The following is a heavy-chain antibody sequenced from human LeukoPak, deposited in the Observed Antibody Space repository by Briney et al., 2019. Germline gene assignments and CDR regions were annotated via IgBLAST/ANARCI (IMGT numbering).Heavy chain of an antibody. Sequence: GGSLRLSCAASGFSFGSYGMHWVRQAPGKGLEPVSAISSNGGSTYYADSVKGRFSISRDNSKNTLYLQMASLSPEDMAVYYCARGSAEYRTSWSRGSYGMDVWGQGTTVTVSS. D-gene: IGHD6-13*01. CDR3: ARGSAEYRTSWSRGSYGMDV. V-gene: IGHV3-64*02. CDR2: ISSNGGST. J-gene: IGHJ6*02. CDR1: GFSFGSYG.